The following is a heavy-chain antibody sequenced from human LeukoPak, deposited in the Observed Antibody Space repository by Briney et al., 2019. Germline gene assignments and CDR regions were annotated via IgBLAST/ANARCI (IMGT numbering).Heavy chain of an antibody. V-gene: IGHV3-21*01. CDR3: ARAGSSWSGNFQH. D-gene: IGHD6-13*01. CDR2: ISSSSSYI. J-gene: IGHJ1*01. Sequence: PGGSLRLSCAASGFTFSSHSMNWVRQAPGKGLEWVSSISSSSSYIYYADSVKGRFTISRDNAKNSLYLQMNSLRAEDTAVYYCARAGSSWSGNFQHWGQGTLVTVSS. CDR1: GFTFSSHS.